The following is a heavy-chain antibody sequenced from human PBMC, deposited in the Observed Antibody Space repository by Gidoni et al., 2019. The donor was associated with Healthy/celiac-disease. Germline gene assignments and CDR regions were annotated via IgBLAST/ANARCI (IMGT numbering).Heavy chain of an antibody. CDR1: GYIFTSYG. J-gene: IGHJ5*02. CDR3: AREGVVPAASRYSSRSNWFDP. CDR2: ISAYNGNT. Sequence: QVQLVQSGAEVKKPGASVKVSCKASGYIFTSYGISWVRQAPGQGLEWMGWISAYNGNTNYAQKLQGRVTMTTDTSTSTAYMELRSLRSDDTAVYYCAREGVVPAASRYSSRSNWFDPWGQGTLVTVSS. D-gene: IGHD2-2*01. V-gene: IGHV1-18*01.